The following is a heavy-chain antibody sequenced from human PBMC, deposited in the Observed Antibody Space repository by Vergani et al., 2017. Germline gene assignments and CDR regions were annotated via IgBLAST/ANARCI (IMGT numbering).Heavy chain of an antibody. J-gene: IGHJ5*02. D-gene: IGHD6-6*01. CDR2: ISWNSNSI. V-gene: IGHV3-9*02. CDR1: GFTSAGYA. CDR3: AKDLGTSSGGGWFDP. Sequence: EVQLEESGGGLVLPGRSLRLSCVASGFTSAGYAMHWVRQAPGKGLEWVSGISWNSNSIGSADSVKGRFPIARDNAKNSLYLQMNSLRAEDTALYYCAKDLGTSSGGGWFDPWGQGTLVTVSS.